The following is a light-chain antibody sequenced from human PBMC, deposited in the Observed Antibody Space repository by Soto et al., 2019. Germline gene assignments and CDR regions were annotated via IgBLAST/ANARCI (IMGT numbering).Light chain of an antibody. Sequence: ETVLTQSPGTLSLSLGERATLSCRASEGISSTFLAWFQQKPGQAPRLLIYDASNRATGIPARFSGSGSGTDFTLTISSLEPEDFAVYYCQQRSNWPPYTFGQGTKLEIK. CDR3: QQRSNWPPYT. V-gene: IGKV3-11*01. J-gene: IGKJ2*01. CDR2: DAS. CDR1: EGISSTF.